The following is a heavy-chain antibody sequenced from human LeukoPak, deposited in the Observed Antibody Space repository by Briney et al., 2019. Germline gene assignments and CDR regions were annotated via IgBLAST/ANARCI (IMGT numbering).Heavy chain of an antibody. V-gene: IGHV3-53*04. CDR1: GFIVSSNY. D-gene: IGHD6-6*01. CDR2: IYSGGST. CDR3: AKSRSSLGPSSFDY. Sequence: GGSLRLSCAASGFIVSSNYISWVRQAPGKGLQWVSVIYSGGSTFYADSVKGRFTISRHDSKNTVYLQMNSLRTEDTAVYYCAKSRSSLGPSSFDYWGQGALVTVSS. J-gene: IGHJ4*02.